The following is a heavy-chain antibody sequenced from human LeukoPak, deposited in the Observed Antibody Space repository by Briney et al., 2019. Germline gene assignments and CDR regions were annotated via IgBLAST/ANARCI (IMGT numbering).Heavy chain of an antibody. CDR2: INPSGGST. Sequence: ASVKVSFKASGYTFTSYYMHWVRQAPGQGLEWLGIINPSGGSTSYAQKFQGRVTMTRDMFTSTVYMELSSLRSEDTAVYYCARVGIFGVVNDYWGQGTLVTVSS. CDR3: ARVGIFGVVNDY. D-gene: IGHD3-3*01. CDR1: GYTFTSYY. V-gene: IGHV1-46*01. J-gene: IGHJ4*02.